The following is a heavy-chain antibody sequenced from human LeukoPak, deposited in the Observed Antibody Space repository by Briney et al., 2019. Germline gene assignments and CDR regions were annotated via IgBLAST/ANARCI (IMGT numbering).Heavy chain of an antibody. CDR1: GFTFAGHA. V-gene: IGHV3-23*01. CDR3: ARAVGGSYGVRYYGMDV. J-gene: IGHJ6*02. CDR2: ISGSGDIT. Sequence: GGSLRLSCAASGFTFAGHAMTWVRQAPGKGLEWVSTISGSGDITYYADSMKGRFTISRGNSKNTLYLQMTSLRAEDTAVYYCARAVGGSYGVRYYGMDVWGQGTTVTVSS. D-gene: IGHD1-26*01.